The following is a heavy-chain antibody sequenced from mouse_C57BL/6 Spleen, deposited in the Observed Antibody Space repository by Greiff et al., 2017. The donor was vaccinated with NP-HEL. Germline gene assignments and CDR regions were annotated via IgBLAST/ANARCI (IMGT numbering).Heavy chain of an antibody. D-gene: IGHD1-1*01. CDR2: IYPRSGNT. Sequence: QVTLKESGAELARPGASVKLSCKASGYTFTSYGISWVKQRTGQGLEWIGEIYPRSGNTYYNEKFKGKATLTADKSSSTAYMELRSLTSEDSAVYFCAREVGSSYHYFDYWGQGTTLTVSS. J-gene: IGHJ2*01. CDR3: AREVGSSYHYFDY. V-gene: IGHV1-81*01. CDR1: GYTFTSYG.